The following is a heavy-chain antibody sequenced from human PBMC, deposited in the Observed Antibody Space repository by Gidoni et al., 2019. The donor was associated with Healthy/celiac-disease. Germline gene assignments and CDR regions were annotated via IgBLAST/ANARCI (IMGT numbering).Heavy chain of an antibody. D-gene: IGHD6-19*01. V-gene: IGHV3-9*01. CDR3: AKGDEVAGQGYYFDF. J-gene: IGHJ4*02. CDR1: GFTFADYA. Sequence: EVQLVESGGGLVQSGRSLRRSCAASGFTFADYAMHWVRQAPGKGLEWVSGITWNSGRTKYADSVKGRFSISRDNAKNSLYLQMNSLRAEDTAFYYCAKGDEVAGQGYYFDFWGQGTLVTVSS. CDR2: ITWNSGRT.